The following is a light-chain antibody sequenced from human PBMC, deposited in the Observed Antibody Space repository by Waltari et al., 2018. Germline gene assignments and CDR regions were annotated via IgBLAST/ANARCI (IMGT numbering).Light chain of an antibody. Sequence: EIVLTQSPGTLSLSPGERATLSCRASQSVSSSYLAWYQQKPGQAPRLLIYGASTRATGIPARFSGSGSGTEFTLTISSLQSEDFAVYYCQQYYSTQLGFGGGTKVEIK. V-gene: IGKV3-20*01. J-gene: IGKJ4*01. CDR1: QSVSSSY. CDR2: GAS. CDR3: QQYYSTQLG.